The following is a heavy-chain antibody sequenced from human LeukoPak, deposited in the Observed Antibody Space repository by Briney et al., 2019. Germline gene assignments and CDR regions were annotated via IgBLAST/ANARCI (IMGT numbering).Heavy chain of an antibody. Sequence: GASLKISCKGSGSSFTSYWIGWVRQMPGKGLEWMGIIYPGDSDTRYSPSFQGQVTISADKSISTAYLQWSSLKASDTAMYYCARRSIVGAYYFDYWGQGTLVTVSS. V-gene: IGHV5-51*01. CDR3: ARRSIVGAYYFDY. CDR1: GSSFTSYW. D-gene: IGHD1-26*01. J-gene: IGHJ4*02. CDR2: IYPGDSDT.